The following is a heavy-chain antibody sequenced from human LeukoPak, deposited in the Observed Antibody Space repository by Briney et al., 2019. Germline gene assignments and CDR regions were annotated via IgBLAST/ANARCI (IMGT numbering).Heavy chain of an antibody. Sequence: PSETLSLTCTVSGGSISGYYRSWIRQPPGKGLEWIWRIYTSGSTNYNPSLKSRGTMSADTYKNKFYLQMSSVTAADTAVYYCARGMRARGSMVRGVIRNYYYYGMDVWGQGTTVTVSS. J-gene: IGHJ6*02. CDR3: ARGMRARGSMVRGVIRNYYYYGMDV. CDR1: GGSISGYY. V-gene: IGHV4-4*07. D-gene: IGHD3-10*01. CDR2: IYTSGST.